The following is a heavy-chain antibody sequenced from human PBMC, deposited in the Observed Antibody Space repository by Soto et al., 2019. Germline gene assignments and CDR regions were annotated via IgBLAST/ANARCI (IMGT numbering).Heavy chain of an antibody. Sequence: GGSLRLSCAASGFTFSSYSMNWVRQAPGKGLEWVSYISSSSTIYYADSVKGRFTISRDNAKNSLYLQMNSLRDEDTAVYYCAVVIGHSSGWFLFDYWGQGTLVTVSS. J-gene: IGHJ4*02. D-gene: IGHD6-25*01. CDR3: AVVIGHSSGWFLFDY. V-gene: IGHV3-48*02. CDR1: GFTFSSYS. CDR2: ISSSSTI.